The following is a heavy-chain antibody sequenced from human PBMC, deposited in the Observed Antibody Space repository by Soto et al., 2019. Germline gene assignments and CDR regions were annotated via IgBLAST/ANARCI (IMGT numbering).Heavy chain of an antibody. CDR2: ISSSSSTI. Sequence: LRLSCAASGFTFSTYAMSWVRQAPGKGLEWVSYISSSSSTIYYADSVKGRFTISRDNAKNSLYLQMNSLRDEDTAVYYCARDSPMIVVVMRGPAPPSPPDYWRQGTLVTVYS. CDR1: GFTFSTYA. J-gene: IGHJ4*02. CDR3: ARDSPMIVVVMRGPAPPSPPDY. D-gene: IGHD3-22*01. V-gene: IGHV3-48*02.